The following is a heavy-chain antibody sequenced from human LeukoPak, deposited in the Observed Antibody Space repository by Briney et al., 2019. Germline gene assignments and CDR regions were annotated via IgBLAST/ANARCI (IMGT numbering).Heavy chain of an antibody. CDR3: ARWSRYSSGWYELDY. J-gene: IGHJ4*02. Sequence: PGGSLRLSCAASGXTFSNYGMHWVRRAPGTGLEWLSLIWFDGSNKHYADSVKGRFTISRDNSNNTLYLQMKSLRAEDTGVYYCARWSRYSSGWYELDYWGQGTLVTVSS. CDR1: GXTFSNYG. CDR2: IWFDGSNK. D-gene: IGHD6-19*01. V-gene: IGHV3-33*01.